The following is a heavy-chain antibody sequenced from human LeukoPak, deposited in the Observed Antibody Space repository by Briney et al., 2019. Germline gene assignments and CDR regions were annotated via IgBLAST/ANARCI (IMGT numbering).Heavy chain of an antibody. Sequence: PGGSLRLSCAASGFTFSSYSMNWVRRAPGKGLEWVSYISSSSSTIYYADSVKGRFTISRDNAKNSLYLQMNSLRAEDTAVYYCARGRVPAGWGQGTLVTVSS. CDR2: ISSSSSTI. CDR3: ARGRVPAG. V-gene: IGHV3-48*01. D-gene: IGHD6-19*01. CDR1: GFTFSSYS. J-gene: IGHJ4*02.